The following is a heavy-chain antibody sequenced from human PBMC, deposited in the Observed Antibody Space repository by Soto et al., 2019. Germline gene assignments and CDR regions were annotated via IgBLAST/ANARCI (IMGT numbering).Heavy chain of an antibody. J-gene: IGHJ4*02. Sequence: QLQLVQSGTEVKKPGASVKVSCEASGYTFTDYYLHWVRLAPGQGLEWMAWLNPNSGGTKYAQKLQGRVTRTRDTSTRTAYMELSSLTAEDAAVDYCARGAPARCSGGSCYSHFDYWGQGTLGTVSS. V-gene: IGHV1-2*02. CDR2: LNPNSGGT. CDR1: GYTFTDYY. D-gene: IGHD2-15*01. CDR3: ARGAPARCSGGSCYSHFDY.